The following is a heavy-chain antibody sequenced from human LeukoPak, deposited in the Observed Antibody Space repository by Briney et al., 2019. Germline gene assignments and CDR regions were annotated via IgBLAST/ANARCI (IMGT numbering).Heavy chain of an antibody. CDR3: AKEGRGYDFWGGYTFDV. CDR2: ISGGGVNT. V-gene: IGHV3-23*01. CDR1: GFPFSNYA. Sequence: GGSLRLSCTASGFPFSNYALSWVRQAPGEGLEWVAAISGGGVNTYYAESVKGRFTVSRDNSENTLHLQMNSLRVDDTAVYYCAKEGRGYDFWGGYTFDVWGRGTMVSVSS. D-gene: IGHD3-3*01. J-gene: IGHJ3*01.